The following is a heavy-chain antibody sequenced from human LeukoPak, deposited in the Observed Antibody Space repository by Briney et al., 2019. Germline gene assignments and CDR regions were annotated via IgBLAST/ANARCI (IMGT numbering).Heavy chain of an antibody. Sequence: ASVKVSCKASGYTFTSYDINWVRQAPGQGLEWMGWMNPNSGNTGYAQKFQGRVTMTRNTSISTAYMELSSLRSEDTAVYYCARVSGEGYYYYGMDVWGQGTTVTVSS. V-gene: IGHV1-8*01. D-gene: IGHD2-15*01. J-gene: IGHJ6*02. CDR1: GYTFTSYD. CDR3: ARVSGEGYYYYGMDV. CDR2: MNPNSGNT.